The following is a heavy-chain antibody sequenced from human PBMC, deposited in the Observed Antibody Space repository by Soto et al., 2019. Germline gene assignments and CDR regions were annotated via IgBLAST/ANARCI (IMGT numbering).Heavy chain of an antibody. D-gene: IGHD2-15*01. Sequence: ASVKVSGKAFGYTFTSYAMQWVRQAPGQRLEWMGWINAGNGNTKYSQKFQGRVTITRDTSASTAYMELSSLRSEDTAVYYCARDSLPQMVVAFDAFDIWGQGTMVTVSS. CDR3: ARDSLPQMVVAFDAFDI. CDR1: GYTFTSYA. V-gene: IGHV1-3*01. J-gene: IGHJ3*02. CDR2: INAGNGNT.